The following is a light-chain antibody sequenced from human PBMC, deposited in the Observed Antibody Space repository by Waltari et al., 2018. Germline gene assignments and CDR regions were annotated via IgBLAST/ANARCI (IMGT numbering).Light chain of an antibody. CDR2: DVT. Sequence: QSALTQPASVAGSPGQSITISCRGIGSAGGASDYVSWHQHHPGKAPQVIIYDVTNRPAGVSDRFSASKSANTASLTISRLQPEDEADYYCSSQTLDGLILFGGGTRLTVL. CDR3: SSQTLDGLIL. J-gene: IGLJ2*01. CDR1: GSAGGASDY. V-gene: IGLV2-14*03.